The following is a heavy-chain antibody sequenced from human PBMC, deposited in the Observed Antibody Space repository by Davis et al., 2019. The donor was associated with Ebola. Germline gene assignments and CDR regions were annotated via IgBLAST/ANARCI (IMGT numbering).Heavy chain of an antibody. CDR1: GFTFGDYA. CDR2: IRSKAYGGKT. V-gene: IGHV3-49*04. Sequence: PGGSLRLSCTASGFTFGDYAMSWVRQAPGKGLEWVGFIRSKAYGGKTAYAASVKGRFTISRDDSKGIAYLQMNSLKFEDTAVYYCTRDLKQPPPSYYYGMDVWGQGTTVTVSS. CDR3: TRDLKQPPPSYYYGMDV. J-gene: IGHJ6*02.